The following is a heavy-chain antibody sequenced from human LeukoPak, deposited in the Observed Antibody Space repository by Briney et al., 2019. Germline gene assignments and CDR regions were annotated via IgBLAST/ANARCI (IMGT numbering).Heavy chain of an antibody. Sequence: SETLSLTCTVSGGSISSYYWSWIRQPPGKGLEWIGNIYYSGSTNYNPSLKSRVTISVDTSKNQFSLKLSSVTAADTAVYYCARVLEACGGDCYPDYFDYWGQGTLVTVSS. CDR3: ARVLEACGGDCYPDYFDY. CDR2: IYYSGST. V-gene: IGHV4-59*01. D-gene: IGHD2-21*02. J-gene: IGHJ4*02. CDR1: GGSISSYY.